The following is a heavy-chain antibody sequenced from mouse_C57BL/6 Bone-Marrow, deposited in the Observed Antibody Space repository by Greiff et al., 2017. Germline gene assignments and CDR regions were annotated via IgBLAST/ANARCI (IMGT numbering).Heavy chain of an antibody. CDR2: IHPNSGST. J-gene: IGHJ4*01. CDR1: GYTFTSYW. V-gene: IGHV1-64*01. Sequence: QVHVKQPGAELVKPGASVKLSCKASGYTFTSYWMHWVKQRPGQGLEWIGMIHPNSGSTNYNEKFKSKATLTVDKSSSTAYMQLSSLTSEDSAVYYCARSVSDGYYYYAMDYWGQGTSVTVSS. D-gene: IGHD2-3*01. CDR3: ARSVSDGYYYYAMDY.